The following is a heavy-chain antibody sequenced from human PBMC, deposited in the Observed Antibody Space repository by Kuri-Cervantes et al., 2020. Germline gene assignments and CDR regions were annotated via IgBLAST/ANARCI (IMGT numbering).Heavy chain of an antibody. CDR3: ARDEYSSGWYSDY. Sequence: SETLSLTCAVSGYSISSGYYWGWIRQPPGKGLEWIGSIYHSGSTYHNPSLKSRVTISVDTSKNQFSLKLSSVTAADTAVYYCARDEYSSGWYSDYWGQGTLVTVSS. D-gene: IGHD6-19*01. CDR1: GYSISSGYY. CDR2: IYHSGST. J-gene: IGHJ4*02. V-gene: IGHV4-38-2*02.